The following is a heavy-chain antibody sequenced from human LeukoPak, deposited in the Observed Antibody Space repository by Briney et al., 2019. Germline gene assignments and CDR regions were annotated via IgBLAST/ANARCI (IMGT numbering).Heavy chain of an antibody. CDR1: GGSISSGGYY. CDR3: ASCARAFDI. J-gene: IGHJ3*02. V-gene: IGHV4-30-2*01. D-gene: IGHD2-21*01. CDR2: IYHSGST. Sequence: SETLSLTCTVSGGSISSGGYYWSWIRQPPGKGLEWIGYIYHSGSTYYNPSLKSRVTISVDRSKNQFSLKLSSVTAADTAVYYCASCARAFDIWGQGTMVTVSS.